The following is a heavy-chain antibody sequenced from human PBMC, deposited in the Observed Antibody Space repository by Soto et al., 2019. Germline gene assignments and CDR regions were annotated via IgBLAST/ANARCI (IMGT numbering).Heavy chain of an antibody. J-gene: IGHJ4*02. CDR1: GFTFRSHR. Sequence: DVQLVESGGGLVQPGGSLRVSCAASGFTFRSHRIHWVRQAPGKGLEWVSRIDTDGGGTSYADSVKGRFSISTDNAKNTVYLQMNDLRVEYTAVYYCATVFDVWGQGTLVTVSS. CDR2: IDTDGGGT. V-gene: IGHV3-74*01. CDR3: ATVFDV.